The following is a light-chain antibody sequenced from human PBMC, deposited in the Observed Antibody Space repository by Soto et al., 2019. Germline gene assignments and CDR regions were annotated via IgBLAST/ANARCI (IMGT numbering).Light chain of an antibody. Sequence: QSALTQPASVSGSPGQSITISCTGTSSDVGSYNLVSWYQHHPGKAPKVMIYEGSKRPSGVSNRFSGSKSGNTASLTISGLQAEDEADYYCCSYAGSSTFGVFGGGTKLTVL. J-gene: IGLJ2*01. CDR2: EGS. CDR3: CSYAGSSTFGV. V-gene: IGLV2-23*03. CDR1: SSDVGSYNL.